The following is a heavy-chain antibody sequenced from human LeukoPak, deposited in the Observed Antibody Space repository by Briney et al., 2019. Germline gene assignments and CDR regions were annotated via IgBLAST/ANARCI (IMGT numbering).Heavy chain of an antibody. D-gene: IGHD3-10*01. CDR3: ARVDTVRGVGSDY. J-gene: IGHJ4*02. Sequence: GGSLRLSCAASGFTFSSYWMSWVRQAPGKGPEWVAHIKQDGSEKYYVDSVKGRFTIPRDNAKNSLYLQMNSMRAEDTAVYYCARVDTVRGVGSDYWGQGTLVTVSS. CDR1: GFTFSSYW. CDR2: IKQDGSEK. V-gene: IGHV3-7*01.